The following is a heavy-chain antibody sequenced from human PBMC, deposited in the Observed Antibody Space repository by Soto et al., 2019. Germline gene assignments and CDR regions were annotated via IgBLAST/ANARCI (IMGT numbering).Heavy chain of an antibody. Sequence: SETLSLTCAVYGGSFSGYYWSWIRRPPGKVLERIGEIYHSQSTNYNPSLKSRVSISVDTSKNQFSLRLSSVTAADTAVYYCARAGVYNWNPAPYYYGNFENDGSDIWGQGTMVTVSS. V-gene: IGHV4-34*01. CDR3: ARAGVYNWNPAPYYYGNFENDGSDI. CDR1: GGSFSGYY. D-gene: IGHD1-20*01. CDR2: IYHSQST. J-gene: IGHJ3*02.